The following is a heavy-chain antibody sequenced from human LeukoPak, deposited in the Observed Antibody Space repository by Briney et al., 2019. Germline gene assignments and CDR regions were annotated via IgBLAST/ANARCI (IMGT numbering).Heavy chain of an antibody. Sequence: GGSLRLSCVASGFTPTSYWMHWVRPAPGNGLVWVSRINSDGSVTSYADSVKGRFTISRDNAKNTLYLQINSLRAEDTAVYYCARDDPTGTTNYWGQGTLVTVSS. CDR1: GFTPTSYW. V-gene: IGHV3-74*01. CDR3: ARDDPTGTTNY. D-gene: IGHD1-7*01. J-gene: IGHJ4*02. CDR2: INSDGSVT.